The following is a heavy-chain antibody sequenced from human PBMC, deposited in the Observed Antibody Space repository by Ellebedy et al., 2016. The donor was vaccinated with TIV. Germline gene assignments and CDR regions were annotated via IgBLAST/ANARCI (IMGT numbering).Heavy chain of an antibody. CDR3: AKSGSGSYDY. D-gene: IGHD1-26*01. V-gene: IGHV3-11*01. J-gene: IGHJ4*02. CDR2: ISSSGNTI. Sequence: GESLKISCAASGFTFSDYYMSWIRQAPGKGLEWVSYISSSGNTIYYAGSVKGRFTISRDNAKNSLYLPMNSLRAEDTAVYYCAKSGSGSYDYWGQGTLVTVSS. CDR1: GFTFSDYY.